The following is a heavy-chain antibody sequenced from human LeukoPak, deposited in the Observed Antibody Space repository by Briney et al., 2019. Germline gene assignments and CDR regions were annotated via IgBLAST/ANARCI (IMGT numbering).Heavy chain of an antibody. CDR3: ARGGVTTVTTNY. J-gene: IGHJ4*02. CDR2: ISSSSSYI. Sequence: GGSLRLSCAASGYTFSSYSMNWVRQAPGKGLEWVSSISSSSSYIYYADSVKGRFTISRDNAKNSLYLQMNSLRAEDTAVYYCARGGVTTVTTNYWGQGTLVTVSS. D-gene: IGHD4-17*01. V-gene: IGHV3-21*01. CDR1: GYTFSSYS.